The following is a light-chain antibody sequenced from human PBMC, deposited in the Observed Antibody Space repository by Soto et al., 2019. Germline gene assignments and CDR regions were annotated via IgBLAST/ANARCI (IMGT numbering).Light chain of an antibody. J-gene: IGKJ4*01. V-gene: IGKV3-20*01. Sequence: EIVLTQSPGTLSLSPGERSTLSFSSSQSVTSTYLAWYQQKPGQAPRLLIYDASSRATGIPDRFSGGGSGTDFTLTISRLEPEDFAVYYCQQFSSYPLTFGGGTKVDIK. CDR3: QQFSSYPLT. CDR2: DAS. CDR1: QSVTSTY.